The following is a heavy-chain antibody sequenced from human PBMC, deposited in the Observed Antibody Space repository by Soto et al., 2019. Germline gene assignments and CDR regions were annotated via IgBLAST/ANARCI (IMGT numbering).Heavy chain of an antibody. CDR3: ARTFIAAAGTPYYYYYSGMDV. V-gene: IGHV4-59*01. J-gene: IGHJ6*02. Sequence: SETLSLTCTVSGGSISSYYWSWIRQPPGKGLEWIGYIYYSGSTNYNPSLKSRVTISVDTSKNQFSLKLSSVTAADTAVYYCARTFIAAAGTPYYYYYSGMDVWGQGTTVTVSS. D-gene: IGHD6-13*01. CDR2: IYYSGST. CDR1: GGSISSYY.